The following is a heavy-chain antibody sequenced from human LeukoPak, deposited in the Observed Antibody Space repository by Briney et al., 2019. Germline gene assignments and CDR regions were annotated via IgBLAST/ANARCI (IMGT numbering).Heavy chain of an antibody. CDR2: LYHTGIT. CDR3: VRSVDYFDNTGPHMMFDY. J-gene: IGHJ4*02. V-gene: IGHV4-59*02. Sequence: SDTLSLTCNVSGGSVTSHYWNWIRRPPGKGLEWIGYLYHTGITKYNPSLKSRVSMSVDTSKNQFFLKVNSVTAADTAVYHCVRSVDYFDNTGPHMMFDYWGQGSLDTVSS. CDR1: GGSVTSHY. D-gene: IGHD3-22*01.